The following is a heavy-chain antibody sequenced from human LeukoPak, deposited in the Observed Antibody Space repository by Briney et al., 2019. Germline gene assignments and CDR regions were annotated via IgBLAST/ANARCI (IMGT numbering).Heavy chain of an antibody. CDR1: GFTFGSYW. Sequence: GGSLRLSCAASGFTFGSYWMSWVRQAPGKGLEWVANIKQDGSEKYYVDSVKGRFTISRDNAKNSLYLQMNSLRAEDTAVYYCARRYFDYWGQGTLVTVSS. CDR2: IKQDGSEK. J-gene: IGHJ4*02. CDR3: ARRYFDY. V-gene: IGHV3-7*03.